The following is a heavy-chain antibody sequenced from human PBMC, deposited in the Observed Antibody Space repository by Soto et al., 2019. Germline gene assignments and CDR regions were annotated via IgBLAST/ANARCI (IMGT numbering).Heavy chain of an antibody. V-gene: IGHV4-30-4*01. D-gene: IGHD6-19*01. CDR2: IYYSGST. CDR3: ARAPPRSSSGWYEGWFDP. CDR1: GGSISSGDYY. Sequence: QVQLQESGPGLVKPSQTLSLTCTVSGGSISSGDYYWSWIRQPPGKGLEWIGYIYYSGSTYYNPSPKSRVTISVDTSKNQFSLKLSSVTAADTAVYYCARAPPRSSSGWYEGWFDPWGQGTLVTVSS. J-gene: IGHJ5*02.